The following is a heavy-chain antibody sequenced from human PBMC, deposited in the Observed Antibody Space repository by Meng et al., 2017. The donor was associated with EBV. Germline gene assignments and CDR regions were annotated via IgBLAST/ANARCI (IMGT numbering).Heavy chain of an antibody. CDR3: ARGLDYFDY. CDR1: GYNVTSYG. V-gene: IGHV1-18*01. Sequence: QVQLVQSGAEVKEPGTSDKVSCKASGYNVTSYGISWVRQAPRQGLEWMGWISDYNGNTNYAQKLQGSVTMTTDTSTSTAYMELRSLRSDDTAGYYCARGLDYFDYWGQGTLVTVSS. CDR2: ISDYNGNT. J-gene: IGHJ4*02.